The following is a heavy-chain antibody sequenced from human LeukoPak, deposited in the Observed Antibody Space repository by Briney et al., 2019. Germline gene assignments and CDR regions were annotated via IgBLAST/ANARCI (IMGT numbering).Heavy chain of an antibody. CDR2: IRGSGNST. D-gene: IGHD2-21*02. CDR3: AKGLGDFGRTGGFDI. V-gene: IGHV3-23*01. J-gene: IGHJ3*02. CDR1: GFTPSNCA. Sequence: GGSLRLSCAGSGFTPSNCAMSWVRQAPGKGLEWVSAIRGSGNSTHYADSVKGRFTISRDNSKNTLYLEMNSLRAEDTAVYYCAKGLGDFGRTGGFDIWGQGTMVTVSP.